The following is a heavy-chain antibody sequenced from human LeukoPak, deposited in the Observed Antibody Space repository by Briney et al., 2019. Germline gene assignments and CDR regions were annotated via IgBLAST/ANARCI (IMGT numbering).Heavy chain of an antibody. D-gene: IGHD6-13*01. CDR3: AKEDYSSGWYALDY. Sequence: GGTLRLSCAASGFTFDDYAIHCVRHGSGKGLVWVSLLSGDGGSIYYADSVKGRFTITRDNSKNSLYLQMNSLRTEDTALYYCAKEDYSSGWYALDYWGQGTLVTVSS. CDR2: LSGDGGSI. V-gene: IGHV3-43*02. CDR1: GFTFDDYA. J-gene: IGHJ4*02.